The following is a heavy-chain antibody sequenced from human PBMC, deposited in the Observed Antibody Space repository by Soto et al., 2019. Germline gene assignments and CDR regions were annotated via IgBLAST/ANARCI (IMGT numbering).Heavy chain of an antibody. D-gene: IGHD2-2*01. V-gene: IGHV4-31*03. CDR3: AVGGIVVVPAASPFDY. Sequence: TLSLTCSVSGGSIISAGYYWSWIRQHPGKGLEWIGYIYYSGRTYYNPSLKSRVTISIDTSKTQFSLKLSSVTAADTAVYYCAVGGIVVVPAASPFDYWGQGTLVTVSP. CDR2: IYYSGRT. CDR1: GGSIISAGYY. J-gene: IGHJ4*02.